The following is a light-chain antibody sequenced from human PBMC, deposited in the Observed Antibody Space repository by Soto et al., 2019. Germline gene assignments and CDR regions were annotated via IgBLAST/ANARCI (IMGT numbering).Light chain of an antibody. CDR1: QSVASNY. Sequence: EIVLTQSPGTLPLSPGERATLSCRASQSVASNYLAWYQQKPGQAPRLLIYAASGRAAGIPDRFSGRGSGTDFTLTISRLEPEAFAVYYCQQYGSAPWTFGQGTKVEIK. CDR2: AAS. J-gene: IGKJ1*01. CDR3: QQYGSAPWT. V-gene: IGKV3-20*01.